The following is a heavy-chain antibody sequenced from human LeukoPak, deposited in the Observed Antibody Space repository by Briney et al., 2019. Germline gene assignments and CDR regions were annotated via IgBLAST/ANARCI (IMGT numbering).Heavy chain of an antibody. CDR2: ISAYNGNT. V-gene: IGHV1-18*01. J-gene: IGHJ6*03. CDR1: GYTFTSYG. CDR3: ARVTQSSWWNYYYYMDV. Sequence: ASVKVSCKASGYTFTSYGISWVRQAPGQGLEWMGWISAYNGNTNYAQKLQGRVTMTTDTSTSTAYMELRSLRSDDTAVYYCARVTQSSWWNYYYYMDVWGKGTTVTISS. D-gene: IGHD6-13*01.